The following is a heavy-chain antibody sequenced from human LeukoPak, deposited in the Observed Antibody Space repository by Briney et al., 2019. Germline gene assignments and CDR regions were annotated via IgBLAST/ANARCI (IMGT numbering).Heavy chain of an antibody. CDR2: ISGSGGST. CDR3: AKVTGKYCSGGSCYSDY. D-gene: IGHD2-15*01. J-gene: IGHJ4*02. CDR1: GFTFSSYA. Sequence: PGGSLRLSCAASGFTFSSYAMSWVPQAPGKGLEWVSAISGSGGSTYYADSVKGRFTISRDNSKNTLYLQMNSLRAEDTAVYYCAKVTGKYCSGGSCYSDYWGQGTLVTVSS. V-gene: IGHV3-23*01.